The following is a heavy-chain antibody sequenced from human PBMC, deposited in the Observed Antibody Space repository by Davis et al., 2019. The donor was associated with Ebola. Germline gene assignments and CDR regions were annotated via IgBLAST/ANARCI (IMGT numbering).Heavy chain of an antibody. J-gene: IGHJ4*02. CDR2: IYYTGST. CDR1: GGSISGYY. Sequence: PSETLSLTCTVSGGSISGYYWSWIRQPPGKGLEWIAYIYYTGSTNYNPSLKSRVTISVDKSQNQLSLKLSSVTAADTALYYCAGIRGQWLEDWGQGTLVTVSS. CDR3: AGIRGQWLED. V-gene: IGHV4-59*12. D-gene: IGHD6-19*01.